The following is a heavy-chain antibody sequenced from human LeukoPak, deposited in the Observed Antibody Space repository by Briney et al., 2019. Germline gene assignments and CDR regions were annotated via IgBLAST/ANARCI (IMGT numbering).Heavy chain of an antibody. V-gene: IGHV1-2*04. CDR3: ARESGSGWKHDAFDI. CDR1: GYTFTSYD. J-gene: IGHJ3*02. CDR2: INPNSGGT. Sequence: ASVKVSCKASGYTFTSYDFNWLRQAPGQGLEWMGWINPNSGGTNYAQKFQGWVTMTRDTSISTAYMELSRLRSDDTAVYYCARESGSGWKHDAFDIWGQGTMVTVSS. D-gene: IGHD6-19*01.